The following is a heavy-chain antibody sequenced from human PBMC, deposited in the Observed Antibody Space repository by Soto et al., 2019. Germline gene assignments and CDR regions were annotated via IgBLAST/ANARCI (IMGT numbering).Heavy chain of an antibody. CDR1: GYTLTELS. V-gene: IGHV1-24*01. CDR3: ATRYYSSSWYQDAFDI. Sequence: ASVKVSCEVSGYTLTELSMHWVRQAPGKGLEWMGGFDPEDGETIYAQKFQGRVTMTEDTSTDTAYMELSSLRSEDTAVYYCATRYYSSSWYQDAFDIWGQGTMVTVSS. J-gene: IGHJ3*02. CDR2: FDPEDGET. D-gene: IGHD6-13*01.